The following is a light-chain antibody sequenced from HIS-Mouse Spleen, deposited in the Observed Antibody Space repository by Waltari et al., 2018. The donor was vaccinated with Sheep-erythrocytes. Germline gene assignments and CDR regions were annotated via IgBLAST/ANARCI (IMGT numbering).Light chain of an antibody. CDR2: AAS. Sequence: SVGDSVTITCRASQGIRNDLGWYQQKPGKAPKLLIYAASSLQSGVPSRFSGSGSGTDFTLTISSLQPEDFATYYCLQDYNYPWTFGQGTKVEIK. CDR3: LQDYNYPWT. V-gene: IGKV1-6*01. J-gene: IGKJ1*01. CDR1: QGIRND.